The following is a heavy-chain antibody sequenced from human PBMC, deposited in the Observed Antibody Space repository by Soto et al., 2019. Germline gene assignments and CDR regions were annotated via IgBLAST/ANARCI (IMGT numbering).Heavy chain of an antibody. CDR2: IYHGST. D-gene: IGHD3-9*01. CDR3: ASIPYDILTGPQYIHY. J-gene: IGHJ4*02. V-gene: IGHV4-30-2*05. CDR1: GGSISSGGYS. Sequence: ASETLSLTCAVSGGSISSGGYSWSWIRQPPGKGLEWIGYIYHGSTYYNPSLKSRVTISVDTSKNQFSLKLSSVTAADTAVYYCASIPYDILTGPQYIHYWGQGILVTVSS.